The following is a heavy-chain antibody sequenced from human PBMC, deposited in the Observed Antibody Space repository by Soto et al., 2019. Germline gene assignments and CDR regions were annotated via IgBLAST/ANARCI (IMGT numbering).Heavy chain of an antibody. CDR1: GYTFTSYY. CDR2: INPSGGST. J-gene: IGHJ4*02. D-gene: IGHD3-10*01. CDR3: ARDTHSSGSGSYCDY. V-gene: IGHV1-46*03. Sequence: GASVKVSCKASGYTFTSYYMHCVRQAPGQGLEWMGIINPSGGSTSYAQKFQGRVTMTRDTSTSTVYMELSSLRSEDTAVYYCARDTHSSGSGSYCDYWGQGTLVTVSS.